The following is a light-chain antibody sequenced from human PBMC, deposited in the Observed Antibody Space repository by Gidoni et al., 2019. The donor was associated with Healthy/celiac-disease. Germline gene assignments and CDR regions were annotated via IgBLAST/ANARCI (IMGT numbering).Light chain of an antibody. CDR1: QSISSW. Sequence: DIQMTQSPSTLSASVGDRVTITCRASQSISSWLAWYQQKPGKAPKLLIYKASSLESGVPSRFSGSGSGTEFTLTISSLQPDDFATYYCQHHGTFGQXTKLEIK. CDR2: KAS. CDR3: QHHGT. J-gene: IGKJ2*02. V-gene: IGKV1-5*03.